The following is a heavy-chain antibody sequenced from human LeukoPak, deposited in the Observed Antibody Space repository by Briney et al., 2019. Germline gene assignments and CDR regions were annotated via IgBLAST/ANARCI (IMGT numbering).Heavy chain of an antibody. Sequence: SETLSLTCTVSGGSISSYYWNWIPPPPGKGLEWIGYIYYSGSTNYNPSLKSRVTISVDTSKNQFSLKLSSVTAADTAVDYCAGRLWRRDGYNLSAFDIWGQGTMVTVSS. CDR1: GGSISSYY. CDR2: IYYSGST. CDR3: AGRLWRRDGYNLSAFDI. D-gene: IGHD5-24*01. V-gene: IGHV4-59*01. J-gene: IGHJ3*02.